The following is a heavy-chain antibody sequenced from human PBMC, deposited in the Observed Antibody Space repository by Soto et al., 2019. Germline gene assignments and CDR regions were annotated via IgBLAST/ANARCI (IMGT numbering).Heavy chain of an antibody. CDR2: IIPIFGTA. J-gene: IGHJ6*02. CDR3: ERSDPDNYYYYGMDV. CDR1: GGTFSSYA. V-gene: IGHV1-69*06. Sequence: SVKVSCKASGGTFSSYAISWVRQAPGQGLEWMGGIIPIFGTANYAQKFQGRVTITADKSTSTAYMELSSLRSEDTAVYYCERSDPDNYYYYGMDVWGQGTTVPVSS.